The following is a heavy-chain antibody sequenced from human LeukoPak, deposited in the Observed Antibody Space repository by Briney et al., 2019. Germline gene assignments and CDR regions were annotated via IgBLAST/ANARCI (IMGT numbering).Heavy chain of an antibody. Sequence: QPGGSLRLSCAASGFTVSSNYMSWVRQAPGKGLEWVSLIHSGGSTYYADSVKGRFTISRDNSKNTLYLQMNSLRAEDTAVYYCAREVFYDSSGYYSEPWGQGTLVTVSS. CDR3: AREVFYDSSGYYSEP. D-gene: IGHD3-22*01. CDR2: IHSGGST. V-gene: IGHV3-53*01. J-gene: IGHJ5*02. CDR1: GFTVSSNY.